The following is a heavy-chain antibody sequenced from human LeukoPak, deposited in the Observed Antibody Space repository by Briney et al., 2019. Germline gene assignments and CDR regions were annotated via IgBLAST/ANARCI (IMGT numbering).Heavy chain of an antibody. CDR3: ARDFGGLRYFNY. V-gene: IGHV3-66*02. CDR1: GFTVSSNY. CDR2: IYSGGST. D-gene: IGHD5-12*01. Sequence: GGSLRLSCAASGFTVSSNYMSWVRQAPGVGLEWVSVIYSGGSTYYADSVKGRFTISRDNSKNTLYLQMNSLRAEDTAVYYCARDFGGLRYFNYWGQGTLVTVSS. J-gene: IGHJ4*02.